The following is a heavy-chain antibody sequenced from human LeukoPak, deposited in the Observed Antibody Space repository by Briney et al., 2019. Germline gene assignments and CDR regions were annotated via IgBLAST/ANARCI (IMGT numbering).Heavy chain of an antibody. V-gene: IGHV4-59*01. J-gene: IGHJ4*02. CDR1: GGSISSYY. D-gene: IGHD6-13*01. CDR2: IYYSGAT. CDR3: ARSRGIAAAGRGGYFDY. Sequence: SETLSLTCTVSGGSISSYYWTWIRQPPGKGLEWIGFIYYSGATKYNPSLESRVTISLDTSNNQFSLKLSSVTAADTAVYYCARSRGIAAAGRGGYFDYWGQGTLVTVSS.